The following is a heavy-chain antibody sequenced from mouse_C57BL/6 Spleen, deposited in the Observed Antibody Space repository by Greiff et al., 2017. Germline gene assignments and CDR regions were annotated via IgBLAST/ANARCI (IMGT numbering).Heavy chain of an antibody. V-gene: IGHV1-54*01. CDR2: INPGSGGT. CDR3: ARERHGYIYAMDY. D-gene: IGHD2-2*01. Sequence: VQLQQSGAELVRPGTSVKVSCKASGYAFTNYLIEWVKQRPGQGLEWIGVINPGSGGTNYNEKFKGKATLTADKSSSTAYMQLSSLTSEDSAVYFCARERHGYIYAMDYWGQGTSVTVSS. J-gene: IGHJ4*01. CDR1: GYAFTNYL.